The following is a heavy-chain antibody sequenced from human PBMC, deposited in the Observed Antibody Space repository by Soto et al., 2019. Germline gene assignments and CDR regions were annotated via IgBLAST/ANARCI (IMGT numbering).Heavy chain of an antibody. D-gene: IGHD1-26*01. CDR3: ARDSELTPGDYYYYGMDV. J-gene: IGHJ6*02. Sequence: GGSLRLSCAASGFTFSSYAMHWVRQAPGKGLEWVAVISYDGSNKYYADSVKGRFTISRDNSKNTLYLQMNSLRAEDTAVYYCARDSELTPGDYYYYGMDVWGQGTTVTVS. CDR2: ISYDGSNK. V-gene: IGHV3-30-3*01. CDR1: GFTFSSYA.